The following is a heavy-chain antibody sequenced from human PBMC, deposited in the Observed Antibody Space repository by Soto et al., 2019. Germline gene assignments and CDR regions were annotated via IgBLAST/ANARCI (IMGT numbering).Heavy chain of an antibody. CDR2: ISFSSSYI. J-gene: IGHJ5*01. V-gene: IGHV3-21*01. D-gene: IGHD6-13*01. CDR1: GFSFGTYA. CDR3: RTGTYQHLLDS. Sequence: GGSLRLSCAASGFSFGTYAMNWVRQAPGKGLEWVSFISFSSSYIYYADSVRGRFTVSRDNAKNSLYLQLNNLRAEDTAVYYCRTGTYQHLLDSCGQETLVTVYS.